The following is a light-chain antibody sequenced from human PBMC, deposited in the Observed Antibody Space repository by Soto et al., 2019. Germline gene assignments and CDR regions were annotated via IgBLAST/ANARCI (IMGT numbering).Light chain of an antibody. CDR1: QGIRND. Sequence: ITQSRAYRPRSVSKGRNSTLRASQGIRNDLGWYQQKPGKAPKRLIYAASSLQRGVPSKFSGSGSGTDFTLTIRILQPEDFATYYILQHNSYPLAFGGGTKVDIK. J-gene: IGKJ4*01. CDR2: AAS. V-gene: IGKV1-17*01. CDR3: LQHNSYPLA.